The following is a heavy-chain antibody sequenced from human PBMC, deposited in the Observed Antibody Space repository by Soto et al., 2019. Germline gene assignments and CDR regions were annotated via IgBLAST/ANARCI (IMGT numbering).Heavy chain of an antibody. CDR3: ARDPRYGDESGDY. D-gene: IGHD4-17*01. Sequence: PGGSLRLSCAASGFTFSSYSMNWVRQAPGKGLEWVSSISSSSSYIYYADSVKGRFTISRDNAKNSLYLQMNSLRAEDTAVYYCARDPRYGDESGDYWGQGTLVTVSS. V-gene: IGHV3-21*01. J-gene: IGHJ4*02. CDR1: GFTFSSYS. CDR2: ISSSSSYI.